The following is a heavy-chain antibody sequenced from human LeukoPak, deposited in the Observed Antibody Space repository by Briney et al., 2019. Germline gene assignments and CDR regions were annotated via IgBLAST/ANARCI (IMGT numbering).Heavy chain of an antibody. CDR3: ARGPTVTRSYDSSGYYSNY. Sequence: PSETLSLTCAVYGGSFSGYYWSWIRQPPGKGLEWIGEINHSGSTNYNPSLKSRVTISVDTSKNQFSLKLSSVTAADTAVYYCARGPTVTRSYDSSGYYSNYSGEGTLVTVSS. D-gene: IGHD3-22*01. CDR2: INHSGST. V-gene: IGHV4-34*01. CDR1: GGSFSGYY. J-gene: IGHJ4*02.